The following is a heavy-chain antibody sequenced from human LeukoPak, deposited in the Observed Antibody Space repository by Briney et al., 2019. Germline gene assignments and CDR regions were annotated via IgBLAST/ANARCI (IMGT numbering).Heavy chain of an antibody. CDR2: ISAYNGNT. D-gene: IGHD6-19*01. V-gene: IGHV1-18*01. CDR3: ARDEEIRAVAGAGDFQH. J-gene: IGHJ1*01. Sequence: ASVKVSCKASGYTFTSHGITWVRQAPGQGLEWMGWISAYNGNTNYAQKLQGRVTMTTDTSTSTAYMELRSLRSDDTAVYYCARDEEIRAVAGAGDFQHWGQGTLVTVSS. CDR1: GYTFTSHG.